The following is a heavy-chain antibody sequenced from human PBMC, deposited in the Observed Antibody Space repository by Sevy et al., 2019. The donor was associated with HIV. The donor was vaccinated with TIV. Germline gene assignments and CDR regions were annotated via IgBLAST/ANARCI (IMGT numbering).Heavy chain of an antibody. CDR2: MSGSGGDT. V-gene: IGHV3-23*01. J-gene: IGHJ4*02. CDR3: AKDRVSGTYYTGDFDY. CDR1: GFTFRTYA. D-gene: IGHD3-10*01. Sequence: GALRLSCAASGFTFRTYAMTWVRQAPGKGLEWVSVMSGSGGDTYYADSVKGRFTISRDNSNNTLYLQMNSLRAADTAVYYWAKDRVSGTYYTGDFDYWGQGTLVTVSS.